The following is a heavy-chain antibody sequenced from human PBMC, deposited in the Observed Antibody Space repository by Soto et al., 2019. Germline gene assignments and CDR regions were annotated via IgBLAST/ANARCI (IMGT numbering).Heavy chain of an antibody. Sequence: ASVKVSCKASGYTFTGYYMHWVRQAPGQGLEWMGWINPNSGGTNYAQKFQGRVTMTRDTSISTAYMELSRLRSDDTAVYYCARRDYRGQLAQIFDYWGQGTLVTVSS. CDR1: GYTFTGYY. J-gene: IGHJ4*02. CDR2: INPNSGGT. D-gene: IGHD6-13*01. CDR3: ARRDYRGQLAQIFDY. V-gene: IGHV1-2*02.